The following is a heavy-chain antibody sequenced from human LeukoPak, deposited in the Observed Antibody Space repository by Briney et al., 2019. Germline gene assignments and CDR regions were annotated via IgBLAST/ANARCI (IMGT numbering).Heavy chain of an antibody. CDR3: ARGRFYVWGRYRFDY. Sequence: SETLSLTCAVYGGSFSGYYWSWIRQPPGKGLEWIGEINHSGSTNYNPSLKSRVTISVDTSKNQFSLKLSSVTAADTAVYYCARGRFYVWGRYRFDYWGQGTLVTVSS. V-gene: IGHV4-34*01. CDR2: INHSGST. J-gene: IGHJ4*02. D-gene: IGHD3-16*02. CDR1: GGSFSGYY.